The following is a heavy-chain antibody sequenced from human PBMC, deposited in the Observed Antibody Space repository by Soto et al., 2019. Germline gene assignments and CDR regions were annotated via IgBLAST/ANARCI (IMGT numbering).Heavy chain of an antibody. J-gene: IGHJ4*02. CDR1: GDSVSSNSAA. Sequence: SQTLSLTCAISGDSVSSNSAAWNWIRQSPSRGLEWLGRTYYRSKWYNDYAVSVKSRITINPDTSKNQFSLQLNSVTPEDTAVYYCARDHGGVGGTIFGVVTLHFDYWGQGTLVTVSS. CDR3: ARDHGGVGGTIFGVVTLHFDY. D-gene: IGHD3-3*01. V-gene: IGHV6-1*01. CDR2: TYYRSKWYN.